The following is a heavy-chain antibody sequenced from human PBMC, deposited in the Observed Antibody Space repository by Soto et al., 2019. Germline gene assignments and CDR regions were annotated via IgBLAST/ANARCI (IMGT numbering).Heavy chain of an antibody. Sequence: GGSLRLSCAASGFTFSSYSMNWVRQAPGKGLEWVSSISSSSSYIYYADSVKGRFTISRDNAKNSLYLQMNSLRAEDTAVYYCAREGYCSSTRCYTALDYWGQGTLVTVSS. D-gene: IGHD2-2*02. V-gene: IGHV3-21*01. CDR2: ISSSSSYI. CDR1: GFTFSSYS. CDR3: AREGYCSSTRCYTALDY. J-gene: IGHJ4*02.